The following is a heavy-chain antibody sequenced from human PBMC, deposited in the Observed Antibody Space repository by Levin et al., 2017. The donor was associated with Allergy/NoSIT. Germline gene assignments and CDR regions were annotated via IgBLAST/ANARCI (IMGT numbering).Heavy chain of an antibody. CDR1: GGSFNGFY. Sequence: SETLSLTCDVYGGSFNGFYWSWIRQPPGKGLEWIGEINPSGSTNYNPSLTSRVTISVDTSKNQFSLNLNSVTAADTAVYYCARLYRGYGMDVWGQGTTVTVSS. V-gene: IGHV4-34*01. D-gene: IGHD1-26*01. CDR2: INPSGST. CDR3: ARLYRGYGMDV. J-gene: IGHJ6*02.